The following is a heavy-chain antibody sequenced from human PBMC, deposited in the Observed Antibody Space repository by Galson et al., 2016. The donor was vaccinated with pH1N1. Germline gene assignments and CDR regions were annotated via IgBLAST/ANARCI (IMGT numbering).Heavy chain of an antibody. CDR1: GFTFSRYA. CDR3: AKGISSTWRSFDS. J-gene: IGHJ4*02. V-gene: IGHV3-23*01. D-gene: IGHD6-13*01. Sequence: SLRLSCAASGFTFSRYAMSWVRQAPRKGLELVSTISSVGSGTYYADSVKGRFTITRDNSKNMLHLQLNSLRAEDTAVYYCAKGISSTWRSFDSWGQGTLVTVSS. CDR2: ISSVGSGT.